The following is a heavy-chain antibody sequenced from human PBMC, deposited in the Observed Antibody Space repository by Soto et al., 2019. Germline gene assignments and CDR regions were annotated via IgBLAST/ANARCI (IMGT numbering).Heavy chain of an antibody. CDR3: ARDARITMVRGVIKGPNWFDP. D-gene: IGHD3-10*01. CDR1: GYTFTSYY. V-gene: IGHV1-46*01. J-gene: IGHJ5*02. CDR2: INPSGGST. Sequence: ASVKVSCKASGYTFTSYYMHWVRQAPGQGLEWMGIINPSGGSTSYAQKFQGRVTMTRDTSTSTVYMELSSLRSEDTAVYYCARDARITMVRGVIKGPNWFDPWGQGTLVTVSS.